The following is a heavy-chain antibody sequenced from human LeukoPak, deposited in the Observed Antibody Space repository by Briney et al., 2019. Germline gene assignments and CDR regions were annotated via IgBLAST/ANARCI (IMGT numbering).Heavy chain of an antibody. V-gene: IGHV3-30*18. CDR3: AKPHPPGAD. CDR2: ISYDGSNK. Sequence: PGGSLRLSCAASGFTFSSYGMHWVRQAPGKGLEWVAVISYDGSNKYYADSVKGRFTISRDNSKNTLYLQMNSLRAEDTAVYYCAKPHPPGADWGQGTLVTVSS. CDR1: GFTFSSYG. D-gene: IGHD1-1*01. J-gene: IGHJ4*02.